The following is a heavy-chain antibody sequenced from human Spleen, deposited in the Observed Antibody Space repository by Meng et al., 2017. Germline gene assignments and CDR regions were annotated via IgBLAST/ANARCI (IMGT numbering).Heavy chain of an antibody. CDR1: GGSFSDYY. CDR3: ARGPTTMAHDFDY. D-gene: IGHD4-11*01. CDR2: INHSGST. Sequence: QLCLQKWGAGLWKPSATLSLTCGVSGGSFSDYYWSWSRHPPGKGLEWIGEINHSGSTNYNPSLESRATISVDTSQNNLSLKLSSVTAADSAVYYCARGPTTMAHDFDYWGQGTLVTVSS. J-gene: IGHJ4*02. V-gene: IGHV4-34*01.